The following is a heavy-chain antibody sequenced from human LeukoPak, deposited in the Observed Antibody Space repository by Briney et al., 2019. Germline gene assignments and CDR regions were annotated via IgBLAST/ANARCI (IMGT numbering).Heavy chain of an antibody. CDR2: ISSNGGST. V-gene: IGHV3-64*01. J-gene: IGHJ4*02. Sequence: GGSLRLSCAASGFTFSSYAMHWVRQAPGKGLEYVSAISSNGGSTYYANSVKGRFTISRDNSKNTLYLQMGSLRAEDMAVHYCARVISCSGGSCYTGFDYWGQGTLVTVSS. D-gene: IGHD2-15*01. CDR1: GFTFSSYA. CDR3: ARVISCSGGSCYTGFDY.